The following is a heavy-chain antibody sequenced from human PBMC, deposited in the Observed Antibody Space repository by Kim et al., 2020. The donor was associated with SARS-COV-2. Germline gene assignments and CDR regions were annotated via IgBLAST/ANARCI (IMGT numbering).Heavy chain of an antibody. CDR1: GFTFSSYG. CDR3: ASSDFWSGYYDPFDY. D-gene: IGHD3-3*01. J-gene: IGHJ4*02. CDR2: IWYDGSNK. V-gene: IGHV3-33*01. Sequence: GGSLRLSCAASGFTFSSYGMHWVRQAPGKGLEWVAVIWYDGSNKYYADSVKGRFTISRDNSKNTLYLQMNSLRAEDTAVYYCASSDFWSGYYDPFDYWGQGTLVTVSS.